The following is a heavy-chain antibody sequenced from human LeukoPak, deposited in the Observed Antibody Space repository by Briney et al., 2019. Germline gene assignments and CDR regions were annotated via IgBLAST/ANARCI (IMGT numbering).Heavy chain of an antibody. Sequence: GGSLRLSCAASGFTFSSYSMNWVRQAPGKGLEWVSSISSSSSYIYYADSVKGRFTISRDNAKNSLYLQMNSLRAEDTAVYYCASFHCSSTSCYYRTFDYWGQGTLVTVSS. CDR1: GFTFSSYS. CDR3: ASFHCSSTSCYYRTFDY. V-gene: IGHV3-21*01. CDR2: ISSSSSYI. D-gene: IGHD2-2*01. J-gene: IGHJ4*02.